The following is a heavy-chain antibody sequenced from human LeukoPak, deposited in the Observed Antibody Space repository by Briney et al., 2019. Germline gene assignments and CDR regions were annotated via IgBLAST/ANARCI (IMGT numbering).Heavy chain of an antibody. CDR1: GYSFTSYW. CDR3: ARGPLVRYFDL. Sequence: GESLKISCKGSGYSFTSYWIGWVRQMPGKGLEWMGITNPGDSDTRYSPSFQGQVTISADKSISTASLQWSSLKASDTAMYYCARGPLVRYFDLWGRGTLVTVSS. CDR2: TNPGDSDT. D-gene: IGHD3-9*01. V-gene: IGHV5-51*01. J-gene: IGHJ2*01.